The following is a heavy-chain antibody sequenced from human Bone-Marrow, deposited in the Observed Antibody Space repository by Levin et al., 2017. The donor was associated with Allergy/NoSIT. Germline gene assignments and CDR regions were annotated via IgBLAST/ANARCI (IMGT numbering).Heavy chain of an antibody. CDR3: ATTYYYGAGGYYGGDYAFDI. J-gene: IGHJ3*02. V-gene: IGHV3-21*01. Sequence: KSGGSLRLSCAASGFTFSSYSMNWVRQAPGKGLEWVSSISSSSSYIYYADSVKGRFTISRDNAKNSLYLQMNSLRAEDTAVYYCATTYYYGAGGYYGGDYAFDIWGQGTMVTVSS. CDR1: GFTFSSYS. CDR2: ISSSSSYI. D-gene: IGHD3-10*01.